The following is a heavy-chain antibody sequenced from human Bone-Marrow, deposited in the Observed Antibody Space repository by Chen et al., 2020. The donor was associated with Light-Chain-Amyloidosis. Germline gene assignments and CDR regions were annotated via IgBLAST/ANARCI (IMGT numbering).Heavy chain of an antibody. CDR1: GYTFTGYY. J-gene: IGHJ6*02. CDR2: VNPNNGGI. Sequence: QVQLVQSGAELRKPGASVKVSCKASGYTFTGYYIHWVRQAPGQGLEWVGWVNPNNGGINYAQEVQDRGSLTRHTTGSTVYMELSRLTSDDTAVYFCARDMSPGIAVSGPYGIDVWGQGTTVTVSS. D-gene: IGHD6-19*01. V-gene: IGHV1-2*02. CDR3: ARDMSPGIAVSGPYGIDV.